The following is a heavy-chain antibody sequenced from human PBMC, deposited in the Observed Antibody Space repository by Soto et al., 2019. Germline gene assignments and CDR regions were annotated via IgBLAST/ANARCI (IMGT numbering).Heavy chain of an antibody. Sequence: VQLQESGPGLVKPLKTLSLTCTVSGGSISSGSYYWSWIRQPPGKGLEWIGYFYYSGSPTYNPSLESRVTISGDTSKNQISLKLSSVTAADPAVYYCARDGAPVETAMDYWGQVTLVTVSS. CDR1: GGSISSGSYY. J-gene: IGHJ4*02. CDR2: FYYSGSP. D-gene: IGHD5-18*01. CDR3: ARDGAPVETAMDY. V-gene: IGHV4-61*01.